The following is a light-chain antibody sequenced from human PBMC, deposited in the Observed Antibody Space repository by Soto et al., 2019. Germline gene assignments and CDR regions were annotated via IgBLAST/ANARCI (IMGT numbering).Light chain of an antibody. J-gene: IGKJ1*01. CDR2: KAS. V-gene: IGKV1-5*03. CDR1: QSISSW. Sequence: DIQMTQSPSTLSASVGDRVTITYRASQSISSWLAWYQQKPGKAPKLLIYKASSLESGVPSRFSGSGSGTEFTLTISSLQPDDFATYYCQQLQTFGQGTKVDIK. CDR3: QQLQT.